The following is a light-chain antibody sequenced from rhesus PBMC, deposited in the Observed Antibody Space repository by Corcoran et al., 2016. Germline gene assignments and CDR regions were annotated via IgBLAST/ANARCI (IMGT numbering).Light chain of an antibody. V-gene: IGKV1-94*01. J-gene: IGKJ2*01. CDR3: LQDYTTPYS. CDR1: QHIDKE. CDR2: AAS. Sequence: GDRVTVTCWASQHIDKELSWYQQKPGKAPTLLIYAASSLQTGVSSRFSGSGSGTDFTLTISSLQPEDVATFYCLQDYTTPYSFGQGTKVEIK.